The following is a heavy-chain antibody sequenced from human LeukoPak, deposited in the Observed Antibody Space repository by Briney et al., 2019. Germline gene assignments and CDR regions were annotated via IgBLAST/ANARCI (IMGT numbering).Heavy chain of an antibody. CDR3: ARSIVEYYYGSGSYAWYFDL. V-gene: IGHV4-59*08. CDR2: IYYSGST. D-gene: IGHD3-10*01. J-gene: IGHJ2*01. Sequence: SETLSLTCSVSGGSISGYYWSWIRQSPGKGLEWIGYIYYSGSTNYNPSLKSRVTISVDTSKNQFSLRLSSVTAADTAVYYCARSIVEYYYGSGSYAWYFDLWGRGTLVTVSS. CDR1: GGSISGYY.